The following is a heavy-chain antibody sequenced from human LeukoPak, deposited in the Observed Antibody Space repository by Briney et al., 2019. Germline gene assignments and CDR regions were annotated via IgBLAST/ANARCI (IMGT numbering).Heavy chain of an antibody. CDR1: GFTFSSYS. CDR3: ARDLIYCSGGSCPTGDAFDI. J-gene: IGHJ3*02. V-gene: IGHV3-21*01. Sequence: GGSLRLSCAASGFTFSSYSMNWVRQAPGKGLEWVSSISSSSSYIYYADSVKGRFTISRDNAKNSLYLQMNSLRAEDTAVYYCARDLIYCSGGSCPTGDAFDIWGQGTMVTVSS. CDR2: ISSSSSYI. D-gene: IGHD2-15*01.